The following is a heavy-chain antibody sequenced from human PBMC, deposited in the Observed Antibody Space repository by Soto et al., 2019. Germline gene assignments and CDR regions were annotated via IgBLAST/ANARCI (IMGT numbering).Heavy chain of an antibody. V-gene: IGHV4-39*01. D-gene: IGHD6-13*01. Sequence: SETLSLTCTVSGGSISSSSYYWGWIRQPPGKGLEWIGSIYYSGSTYYNPSLKSRVTISVDTSKNQFSLKLSSVTAADTAVYYCARQQVRSSWYYFQHWGQGTLVTVSS. CDR2: IYYSGST. J-gene: IGHJ1*01. CDR1: GGSISSSSYY. CDR3: ARQQVRSSWYYFQH.